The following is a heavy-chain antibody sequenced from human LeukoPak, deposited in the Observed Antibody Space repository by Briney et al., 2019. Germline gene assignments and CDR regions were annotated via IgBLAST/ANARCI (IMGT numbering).Heavy chain of an antibody. Sequence: SETLSLTCAVYGGSFSGYYWSWIRQPPGKGLEWIGEINHSGSTNYNPSLKSRVTISVDTSKNQFSLKLSSVTAADTAVYYCARGRIAGATVFDYWGQGTLVTVSS. J-gene: IGHJ4*02. CDR2: INHSGST. CDR3: ARGRIAGATVFDY. D-gene: IGHD1-26*01. CDR1: GGSFSGYY. V-gene: IGHV4-34*01.